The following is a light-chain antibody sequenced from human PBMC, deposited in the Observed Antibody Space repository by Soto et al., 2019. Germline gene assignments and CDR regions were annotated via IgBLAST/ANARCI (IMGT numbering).Light chain of an antibody. J-gene: IGKJ4*01. CDR1: QYIGRY. V-gene: IGKV1-39*01. CDR3: QQTYRTPLT. Sequence: DITMTQSPSSLSASVGDRVTITCRAGQYIGRYLNWYQQKPGKAPKLLIYAASSLHSGVPSSFSGSGSGTDFTLTISSLQPEDFATYSCQQTYRTPLTFGGGTKVEIK. CDR2: AAS.